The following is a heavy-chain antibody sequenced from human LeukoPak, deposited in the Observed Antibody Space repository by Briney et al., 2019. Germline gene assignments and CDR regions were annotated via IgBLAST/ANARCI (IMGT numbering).Heavy chain of an antibody. V-gene: IGHV3-7*02. CDR2: IKPDGTEK. CDR1: GLTFGTSW. D-gene: IGHD1-26*01. J-gene: IGHJ4*02. CDR3: ASGWAHYDS. Sequence: PGGSLRLLCEEYGLTFGTSWMTWVRQAPGKGLEWVADIKPDGTEKYYVDSVKGRFTISRDNGKNSLYLQMSSLRAEDTAVYYCASGWAHYDSWGQGSLVTVSS.